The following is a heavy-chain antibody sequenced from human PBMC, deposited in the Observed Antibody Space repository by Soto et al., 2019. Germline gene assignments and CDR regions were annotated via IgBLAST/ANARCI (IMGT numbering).Heavy chain of an antibody. CDR1: GGTLSSYD. V-gene: IGHV1-69*01. J-gene: IGHJ6*02. CDR2: IIPIFGTA. D-gene: IGHD3-9*01. Sequence: SGKVACEAAGGTLSSYDISWGRQAPGQGLEWMGGIIPIFGTANYAQKFQGRVTITADESTSTAYMELSSLRSEDTAVYYCARGRTYYDILTGTRGLVDGKDVWGQGTTVTV. CDR3: ARGRTYYDILTGTRGLVDGKDV.